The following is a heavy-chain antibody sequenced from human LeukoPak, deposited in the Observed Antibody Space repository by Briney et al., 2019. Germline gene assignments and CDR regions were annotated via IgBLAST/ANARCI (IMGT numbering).Heavy chain of an antibody. CDR2: IYTSGST. CDR1: GGSISRGSYY. Sequence: SQTLSLTCTVSGGSISRGSYYWNWIRQPAGKGLEWIGRIYTSGSTTYNPSLKSRVTISLDTSKNHFPLKLTSVTAANTAVYYCARARVVEPFGYWGQGTLVTVSS. D-gene: IGHD4-23*01. V-gene: IGHV4-61*02. CDR3: ARARVVEPFGY. J-gene: IGHJ4*02.